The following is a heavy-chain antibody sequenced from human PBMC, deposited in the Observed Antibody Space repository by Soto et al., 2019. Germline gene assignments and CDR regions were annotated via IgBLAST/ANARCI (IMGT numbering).Heavy chain of an antibody. J-gene: IGHJ4*02. Sequence: QVQLQQWGAGLLKPSETLSLTCAVYGGSFSGYYWSWIRQPPGKGLEWIGEINHSRSTNYNPSLKSRVTISVDTSKNQFSLKLSSVTAADTAVYYCARGRYYGSADWGQGTLVTVSS. V-gene: IGHV4-34*01. CDR2: INHSRST. D-gene: IGHD3-10*01. CDR1: GGSFSGYY. CDR3: ARGRYYGSAD.